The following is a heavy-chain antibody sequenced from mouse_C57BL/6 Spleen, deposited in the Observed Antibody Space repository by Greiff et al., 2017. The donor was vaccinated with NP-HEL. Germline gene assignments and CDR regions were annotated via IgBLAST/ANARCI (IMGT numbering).Heavy chain of an antibody. CDR2: IHPNSGST. CDR1: GYTFTSYW. D-gene: IGHD2-4*01. J-gene: IGHJ2*01. Sequence: QVQLQQPGAELVKPGASVKLSCKASGYTFTSYWMHWVKQRPVQGLEWIGMIHPNSGSTNYNEKFKSKATMTVDTSSSTAYMQLSSLTSEDSAVYYCARGAYYDYRYDFDCWGQGTTLTAST. CDR3: ARGAYYDYRYDFDC. V-gene: IGHV1-64*01.